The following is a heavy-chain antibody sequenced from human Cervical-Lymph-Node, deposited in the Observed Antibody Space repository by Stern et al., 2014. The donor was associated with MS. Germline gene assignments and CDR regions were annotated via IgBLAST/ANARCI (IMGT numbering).Heavy chain of an antibody. D-gene: IGHD4-17*01. CDR1: GGPFSSSG. CDR2: IIPILSIT. Sequence: QLVQSGSEVKKPGSSVRVSCKASGGPFSSSGISWVRQAPGQGLEGMGRIIPILSITNYAQNFQGRVTITADKSTSTAYMELSSLRSEDTAVYYCATLGVTTGDFDPWGQGTLVTVSS. V-gene: IGHV1-69*09. CDR3: ATLGVTTGDFDP. J-gene: IGHJ5*02.